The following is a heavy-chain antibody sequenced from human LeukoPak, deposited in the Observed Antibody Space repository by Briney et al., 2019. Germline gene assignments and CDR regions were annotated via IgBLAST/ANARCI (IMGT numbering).Heavy chain of an antibody. J-gene: IGHJ5*02. Sequence: GGSLRLSCAGSGFTFSDYGMHWVRQAPGKGLEWVAVISSGGSNKYYADSVKGRFSLSRDNSKNTLYLQMNSLRAEDTAVYYCAREYSAGWFDPWGQGTLVTVSS. V-gene: IGHV3-30*03. CDR1: GFTFSDYG. D-gene: IGHD6-13*01. CDR3: AREYSAGWFDP. CDR2: ISSGGSNK.